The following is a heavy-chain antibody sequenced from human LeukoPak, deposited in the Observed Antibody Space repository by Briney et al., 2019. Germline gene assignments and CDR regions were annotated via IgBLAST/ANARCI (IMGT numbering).Heavy chain of an antibody. CDR2: ISSSSSTI. D-gene: IGHD5-12*01. CDR1: GFTFSSYS. Sequence: GGSLRLSCAASGFTFSSYSMNWVRQAPGKGLEWVSYISSSSSTIYYADSVKGRFTISRDNAKNSLYLQMNSLRAKDTAVYYCARDPGYSGYDPDAFDIWGQGTMVTVSS. V-gene: IGHV3-48*04. CDR3: ARDPGYSGYDPDAFDI. J-gene: IGHJ3*02.